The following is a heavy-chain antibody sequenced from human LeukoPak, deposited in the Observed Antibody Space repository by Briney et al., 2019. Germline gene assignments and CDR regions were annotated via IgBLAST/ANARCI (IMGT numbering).Heavy chain of an antibody. Sequence: KPSETLSLTCTVSGGSISSGSYYWSWIRQPAGKGLEWIGRIYTSGSTNYNPSLKSRVTISVDTSKNQFSLKLSSVTAADTAVYYCARLPSQGVRGITYWGQGTLVTVSS. CDR1: GGSISSGSYY. CDR2: IYTSGST. CDR3: ARLPSQGVRGITY. D-gene: IGHD1-14*01. V-gene: IGHV4-61*02. J-gene: IGHJ4*02.